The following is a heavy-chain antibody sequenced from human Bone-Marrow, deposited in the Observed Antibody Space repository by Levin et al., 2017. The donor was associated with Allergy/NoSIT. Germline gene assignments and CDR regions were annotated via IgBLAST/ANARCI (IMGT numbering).Heavy chain of an antibody. J-gene: IGHJ4*02. CDR3: ARAGGSHRHDFDS. Sequence: GGSLRLSCVGSGFSFSDHGIHWVRQAPGKGLEWVSVVSYDGKNQFYAHSVKGRFTMSRDNSKNTVYLHLSSLRAEDTALYYCARAGGSHRHDFDSWGQGGLVTVS. CDR1: GFSFSDHG. D-gene: IGHD1-1*01. V-gene: IGHV3-30*03. CDR2: VSYDGKNQ.